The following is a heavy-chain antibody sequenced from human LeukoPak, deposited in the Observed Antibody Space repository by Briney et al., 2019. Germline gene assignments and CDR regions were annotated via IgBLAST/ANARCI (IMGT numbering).Heavy chain of an antibody. CDR1: GYTFSSFS. V-gene: IGHV3-21*01. CDR2: ISVRSNYI. J-gene: IGHJ4*02. D-gene: IGHD3-22*01. CDR3: VRLWRNYDSSGYYYYYDY. Sequence: AGGSLRLSCVASGYTFSSFSLNGVRQAPGKGLEWVSSISVRSNYIYYADSVRGRFSISRDDARNSLYLQMDSLRGDDTAVYYCVRLWRNYDSSGYYYYYDYWGQGTLVTVSS.